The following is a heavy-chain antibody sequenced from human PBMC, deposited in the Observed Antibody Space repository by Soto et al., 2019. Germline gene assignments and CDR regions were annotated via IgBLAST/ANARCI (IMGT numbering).Heavy chain of an antibody. CDR1: RFTFSSYS. D-gene: IGHD2-2*01. J-gene: IGHJ5*01. V-gene: IGHV3-48*01. CDR2: ISSSRSTI. Sequence: EVQLVESGGGLVQPGGSLRLSCAASRFTFSSYSMNWVRQAPGKGLEWVSYISSSRSTIYYADSVKGRFTISRDNAKNSLYLQMNSLRAEDTAVYYCARDCPGSSTTCYGNEWFDSWGQGTLVTVSS. CDR3: ARDCPGSSTTCYGNEWFDS.